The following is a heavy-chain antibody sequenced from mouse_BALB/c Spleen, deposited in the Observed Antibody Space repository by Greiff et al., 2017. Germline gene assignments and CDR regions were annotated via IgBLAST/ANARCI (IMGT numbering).Heavy chain of an antibody. Sequence: VQLQQSGAELVKPGASVKLSCTASGFNIKDTYMHWVKQRPEQGLEWIGRIVPANGNTKYDPKFQGKATITADTSSNTAYLQLSSLTSEDTAVYYCARGGNYDWFAYWGQGTLVTVSA. CDR1: GFNIKDTY. V-gene: IGHV14-3*02. CDR2: IVPANGNT. J-gene: IGHJ3*01. CDR3: ARGGNYDWFAY. D-gene: IGHD2-1*01.